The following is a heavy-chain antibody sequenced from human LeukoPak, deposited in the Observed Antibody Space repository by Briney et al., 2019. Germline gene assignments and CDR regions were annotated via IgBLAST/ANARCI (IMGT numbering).Heavy chain of an antibody. CDR3: AREPRVDTAMVVEFDY. CDR2: ITSSSSTI. D-gene: IGHD5-18*01. J-gene: IGHJ4*02. V-gene: IGHV3-48*04. CDR1: GFTFSSYS. Sequence: GGSLRLSCAASGFTFSSYSMNWVRQAPGKGLEWVSYITSSSSTIYYADSVKGRFTISRDNAKNALYLQMHSLRAEDTAVYYCAREPRVDTAMVVEFDYWGQGTLVTVSS.